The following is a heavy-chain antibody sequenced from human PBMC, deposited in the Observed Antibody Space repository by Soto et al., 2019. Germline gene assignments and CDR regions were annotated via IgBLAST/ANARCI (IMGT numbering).Heavy chain of an antibody. CDR3: ARDTLTTVTPTFDY. D-gene: IGHD4-17*01. CDR2: IYSGGST. J-gene: IGHJ4*02. V-gene: IGHV3-66*01. CDR1: VFTVSSNY. Sequence: GSLRLSCAASVFTVSSNYMSWVRQAPGKGLEWVSVIYSGGSTYYADSVKGRFTISRDNSKNTLYLQMNSLRAEDTAVYYCARDTLTTVTPTFDYWGQGTLVTVSS.